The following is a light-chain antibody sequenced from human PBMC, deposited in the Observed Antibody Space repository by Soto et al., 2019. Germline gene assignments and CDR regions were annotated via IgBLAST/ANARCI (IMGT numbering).Light chain of an antibody. V-gene: IGKV4-1*01. Sequence: DIVMTQSPDSLAVSLGERATINCKSSRSLLYRSNNKNYFAWYQQKPGQPPKLLIYWASTRESGVPDRFSGSGSGTDFTLTISSLQAEDVAVYYCQQYYTTPRTFGQGTKLEI. CDR1: RSLLYRSNNKNY. CDR2: WAS. CDR3: QQYYTTPRT. J-gene: IGKJ2*01.